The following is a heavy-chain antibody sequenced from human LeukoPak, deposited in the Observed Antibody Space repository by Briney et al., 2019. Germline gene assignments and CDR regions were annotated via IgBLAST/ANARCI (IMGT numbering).Heavy chain of an antibody. D-gene: IGHD4-17*01. CDR1: GYTFTSYY. CDR3: ARAFADDYGDYNFDY. CDR2: INPSGGST. Sequence: ASVKVSCKASGYTFTSYYIHWVRQAPGQGLEWMGIINPSGGSTSYAQKFQGRVTMTRDTSTSTVYMELSSLRSEDTAVYYCARAFADDYGDYNFDYWGQGTLVTVSS. V-gene: IGHV1-46*01. J-gene: IGHJ4*02.